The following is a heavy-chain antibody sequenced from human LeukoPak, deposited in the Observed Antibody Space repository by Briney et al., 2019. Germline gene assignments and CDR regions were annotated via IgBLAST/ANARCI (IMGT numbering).Heavy chain of an antibody. CDR2: ISGSGGST. CDR1: GFTFSSYA. J-gene: IGHJ4*02. D-gene: IGHD3-10*01. Sequence: PGGSLRLSCAASGFTFSSYAMSWVRQAPGKGLEWVSAISGSGGSTYYADSVKGRFTISRDNSKNTLYLQMNSLRAEDTAVYYCAKSGGSGSYYDYYFDYWGQGTLVTVSS. V-gene: IGHV3-23*01. CDR3: AKSGGSGSYYDYYFDY.